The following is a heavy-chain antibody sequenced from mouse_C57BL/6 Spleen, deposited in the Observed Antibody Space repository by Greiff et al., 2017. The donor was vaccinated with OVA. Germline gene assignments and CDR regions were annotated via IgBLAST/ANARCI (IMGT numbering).Heavy chain of an antibody. Sequence: QVQLQQPGAELVKPGASVKLSCKASGYTFTSYWMHWVKQRPGQGLEWIGMIHPNSGSTNYNEKFKSKATLTVDKASSTAYMQLSSLTSEDSAVYYCAREDYSPFAYWGQGTLVTVSA. CDR2: IHPNSGST. CDR1: GYTFTSYW. CDR3: AREDYSPFAY. J-gene: IGHJ3*01. V-gene: IGHV1-64*01. D-gene: IGHD2-12*01.